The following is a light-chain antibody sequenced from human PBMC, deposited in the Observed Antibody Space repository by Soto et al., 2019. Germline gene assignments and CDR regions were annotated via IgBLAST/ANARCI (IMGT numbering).Light chain of an antibody. J-gene: IGKJ5*01. CDR1: QSVSSSY. CDR2: DAC. Sequence: EIVLTQSPGTLSLSPGERATLSCRASQSVSSSYLAWYQQKPGQAPRLLIYDACNRATGIPPRFSGSGSGTDFTLTISSLEPEDSAVYYCQQRHMWPITFGQGTRLEIK. CDR3: QQRHMWPIT. V-gene: IGKV3D-20*02.